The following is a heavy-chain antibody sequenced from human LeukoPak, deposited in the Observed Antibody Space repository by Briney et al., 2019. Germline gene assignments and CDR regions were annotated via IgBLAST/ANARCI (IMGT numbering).Heavy chain of an antibody. D-gene: IGHD3-22*01. V-gene: IGHV4-39*07. CDR3: ARGYYDSSGYYQSPIFDY. CDR1: GGSISGSSYY. Sequence: PSETLSLTCTVSGGSISGSSYYWGWIRQPPGKGLEWIGSIYYSGSTYYTPSLKSRVTISVDTSKNQFSLKLNSVTAADTAVYYSARGYYDSSGYYQSPIFDYWGQGTLVTVSS. J-gene: IGHJ4*02. CDR2: IYYSGST.